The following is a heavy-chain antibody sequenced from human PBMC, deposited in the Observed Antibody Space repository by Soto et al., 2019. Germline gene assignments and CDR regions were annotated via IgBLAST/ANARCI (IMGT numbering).Heavy chain of an antibody. V-gene: IGHV3-7*01. CDR3: ARDQPSHYDILTGCVDY. J-gene: IGHJ4*02. CDR2: IKQDGSEK. CDR1: RFTFSSYW. Sequence: GGSLRLSCAASRFTFSSYWMSWVRQAPGKGLEWVANIKQDGSEKYYVDSVKGRFTISRDNAKNSLYLQMNSLRAEDTAVYYCARDQPSHYDILTGCVDYWGQGTLVTVSS. D-gene: IGHD3-9*01.